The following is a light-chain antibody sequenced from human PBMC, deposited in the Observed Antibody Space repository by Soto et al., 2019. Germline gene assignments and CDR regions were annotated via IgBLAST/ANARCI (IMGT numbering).Light chain of an antibody. V-gene: IGKV1-5*03. Sequence: DIQMTQSPSTLSASVGDRVTITCRASQSISSWLAWYQQKPGKAPNLLIYKASSLESGVPSRFSGSGSGTEFILTISSLQPDDFATYYCQHYNTYLWTFGQGTKVEIK. CDR2: KAS. CDR3: QHYNTYLWT. CDR1: QSISSW. J-gene: IGKJ1*01.